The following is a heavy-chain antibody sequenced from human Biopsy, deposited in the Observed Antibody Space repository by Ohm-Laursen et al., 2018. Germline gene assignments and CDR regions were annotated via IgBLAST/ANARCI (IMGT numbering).Heavy chain of an antibody. J-gene: IGHJ4*02. V-gene: IGHV4-61*01. Sequence: GTLSLTCTVSAASVSGGTFYWSWIRQPPGKGLEGIGYMYNRGSTHDNPSLTSRVTISVDTSKNQFSLKLYSLTAADTAVYYCARHGVYGDLRMDYWGQGTLVTVSS. D-gene: IGHD4-17*01. CDR3: ARHGVYGDLRMDY. CDR1: AASVSGGTFY. CDR2: MYNRGST.